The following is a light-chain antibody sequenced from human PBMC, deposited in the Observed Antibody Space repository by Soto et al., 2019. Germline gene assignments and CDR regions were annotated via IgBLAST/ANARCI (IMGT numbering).Light chain of an antibody. CDR3: QQRSNWQVT. CDR2: DTS. CDR1: QSVGKY. Sequence: EVVVTQSPATLSWSPGERATLSCKTSQSVGKYLAWLQQKPGQAPRLLIYDTSLRAPGIPARFSGSGSGTDFTLTISSQEPEDFAVYYCQQRSNWQVTFGQGTRLDIK. V-gene: IGKV3D-11*02. J-gene: IGKJ5*01.